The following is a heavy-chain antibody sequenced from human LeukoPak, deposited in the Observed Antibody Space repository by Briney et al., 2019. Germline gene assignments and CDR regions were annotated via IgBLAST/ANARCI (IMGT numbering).Heavy chain of an antibody. CDR3: ARSIPDYTRFDY. D-gene: IGHD2-2*02. Sequence: GGSLRLSCVASGFTFSAYAMNWVRLAPGKGLEWVSTFKTNSGQVYYAESVRGRFTISRDNSKNMVYLQMSSLRAEDTALYYCARSIPDYTRFDYWGQGALVTVSP. CDR1: GFTFSAYA. V-gene: IGHV3-23*01. J-gene: IGHJ4*02. CDR2: FKTNSGQV.